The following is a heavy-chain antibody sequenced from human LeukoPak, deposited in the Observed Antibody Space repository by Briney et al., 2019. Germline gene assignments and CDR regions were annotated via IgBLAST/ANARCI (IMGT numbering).Heavy chain of an antibody. V-gene: IGHV4-59*01. J-gene: IGHJ5*02. CDR2: IYYSGST. CDR3: ARGDSYDYVWGSDPYNWFDP. CDR1: GGSISSYY. Sequence: SETLSLTCTVSGGSISSYYWSWIRQPPGKGLEWIGYIYYSGSTNYNPSLKSRVTISVDTSKNQFSLKLSSVTAADTAVYSCARGDSYDYVWGSDPYNWFDPWGQGTLVTVSS. D-gene: IGHD3-16*02.